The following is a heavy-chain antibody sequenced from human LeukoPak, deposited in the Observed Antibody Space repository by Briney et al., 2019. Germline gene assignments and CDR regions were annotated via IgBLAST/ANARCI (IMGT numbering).Heavy chain of an antibody. D-gene: IGHD6-13*01. CDR2: ISYDGSNK. CDR1: GFTFSSYG. CDR3: AKAGSWYGRAIDY. Sequence: GRALRLSCAASGFTFSSYGMHWVRQAPGKGVEGVAVISYDGSNKYYADSVKRRFTISRDNSKNTLYLQMNSLRAEDMAVYYCAKAGSWYGRAIDYWGQGTLVTVSS. J-gene: IGHJ4*02. V-gene: IGHV3-30*18.